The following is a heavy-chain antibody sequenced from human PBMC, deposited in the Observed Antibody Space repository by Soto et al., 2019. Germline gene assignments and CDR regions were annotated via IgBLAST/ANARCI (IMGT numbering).Heavy chain of an antibody. J-gene: IGHJ4*02. CDR3: ARGAVTGTSLFDY. CDR2: INKNGFTI. V-gene: IGHV3-48*02. Sequence: EVQLVESGGGLVQPGGSLRLSCADSGFTLTTYSMNWVRQAPGKGLEWISFINKNGFTIYYADSVKGRFTISRDYAKNSLYLQMDSLRHEDTAVYYCARGAVTGTSLFDYWGLGTLVTVSS. D-gene: IGHD6-19*01. CDR1: GFTLTTYS.